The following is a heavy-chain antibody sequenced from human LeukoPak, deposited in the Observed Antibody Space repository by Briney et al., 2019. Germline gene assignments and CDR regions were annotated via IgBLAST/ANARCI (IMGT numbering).Heavy chain of an antibody. CDR3: ARGLGDYNTNWFPVSGY. D-gene: IGHD6-13*01. CDR1: GYTFTTYD. CDR2: MNPDSGDT. V-gene: IGHV1-8*01. J-gene: IGHJ4*02. Sequence: ASVKVSCKASGYTFTTYDMSWVRQATGQGLEWMGWMNPDSGDTNYARKFQGRVTMTRNTSISTAYMELSSLGSEDTAIYYCARGLGDYNTNWFPVSGYWGQGTLVTVSS.